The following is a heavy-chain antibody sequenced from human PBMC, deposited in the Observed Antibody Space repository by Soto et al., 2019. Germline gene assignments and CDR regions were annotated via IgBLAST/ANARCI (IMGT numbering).Heavy chain of an antibody. J-gene: IGHJ4*02. Sequence: PGGSLRLSCAASGFTVSSNYMSWVRQAPGKGLEWVSVIYSGGSTYYADSVKGRFTISRDNSKNTLYLQMNSLRAEDTAVYYCARNLMNYGYYFDYWGQGTLVTVSS. CDR2: IYSGGST. CDR1: GFTVSSNY. V-gene: IGHV3-53*01. CDR3: ARNLMNYGYYFDY. D-gene: IGHD1-7*01.